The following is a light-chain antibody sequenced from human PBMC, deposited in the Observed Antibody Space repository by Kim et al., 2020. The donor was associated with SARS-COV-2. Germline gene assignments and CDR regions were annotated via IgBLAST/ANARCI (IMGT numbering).Light chain of an antibody. V-gene: IGLV2-14*03. J-gene: IGLJ1*01. CDR2: DVS. Sequence: GQSITISCTGTSNDVGDYNYVSWYQQHPGKAPKLMIYDVSNRPSGVSNRFSGSKSGNTASLTISGLQAEDEADYYCSSYTSSSTYVFGTGTKVTVL. CDR3: SSYTSSSTYV. CDR1: SNDVGDYNY.